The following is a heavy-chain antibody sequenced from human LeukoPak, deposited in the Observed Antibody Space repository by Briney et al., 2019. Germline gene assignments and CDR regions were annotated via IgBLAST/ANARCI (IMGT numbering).Heavy chain of an antibody. CDR1: GFTFSNYW. D-gene: IGHD3-22*01. J-gene: IGHJ4*02. CDR2: IDNAGSIT. Sequence: GGSLRLSRAASGFTFSNYWIHWVRQAPGKGLVWVSRIDNAGSITTYADSVKGRFTISRDNAENTLYLQMNSLRVEDTAVYYCVRSAFHAGSGNYYDYWGQGTLVTVSS. CDR3: VRSAFHAGSGNYYDY. V-gene: IGHV3-74*03.